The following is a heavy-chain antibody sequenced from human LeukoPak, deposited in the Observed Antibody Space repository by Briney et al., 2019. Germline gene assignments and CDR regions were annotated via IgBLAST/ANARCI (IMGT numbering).Heavy chain of an antibody. CDR1: GFTFSSYE. V-gene: IGHV3-48*03. CDR3: ASVTYYYDSSGYYHFDY. CDR2: ISSSGSTI. Sequence: GGSLRLSCAASGFTFSSYEMNWVRQAPGKGLEWVSYISSSGSTIYYADSVKGRFTISRDNAKNSLYLQMNSLRAEDTAVYYCASVTYYYDSSGYYHFDYWGQGPLVTVSS. J-gene: IGHJ4*02. D-gene: IGHD3-22*01.